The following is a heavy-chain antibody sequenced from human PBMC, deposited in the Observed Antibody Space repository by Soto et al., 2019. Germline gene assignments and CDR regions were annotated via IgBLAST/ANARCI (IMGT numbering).Heavy chain of an antibody. D-gene: IGHD3-9*01. CDR3: ARDSDILTGMAHYGMDV. CDR2: ISSSSSTI. J-gene: IGHJ6*02. V-gene: IGHV3-48*02. CDR1: GFTLSSYS. Sequence: GGSLRLSRAASGFTLSSYSMNWVRQAPGTGLEWVSYISSSSSTIYYADSVKGRFTISRDNAKNSLYLQMNSLRDEDTAVYYCARDSDILTGMAHYGMDVWGQGTTVTVSS.